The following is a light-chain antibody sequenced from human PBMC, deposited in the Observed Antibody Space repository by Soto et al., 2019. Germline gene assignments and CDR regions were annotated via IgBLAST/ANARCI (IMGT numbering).Light chain of an antibody. V-gene: IGLV2-14*01. CDR3: SSYTSSSTS. Sequence: QSLLTQPASVSGSPGQSITISCTRTSSDVGGYNYVSWYQQHPGKAPKLMIYDVSNRPSGVSNRFSGSKSGNTASLTISGLQAEDEADYYCSSYTSSSTSFGTGTKVTVL. CDR1: SSDVGGYNY. CDR2: DVS. J-gene: IGLJ1*01.